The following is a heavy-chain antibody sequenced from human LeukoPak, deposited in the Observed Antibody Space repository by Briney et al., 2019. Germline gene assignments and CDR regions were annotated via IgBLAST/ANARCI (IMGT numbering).Heavy chain of an antibody. CDR1: GFTFSSYW. CDR2: IKQDGSEK. D-gene: IGHD3-10*01. V-gene: IGHV3-7*03. Sequence: GSLGLSCAASGFTFSSYWMSWVRQAPGKGLEWVANIKQDGSEKYYVDSVKGRFTISRDNAKNSLYLQMNSLRAEDTAVYYCARGDPGQRKYYSNWFDPWGQGTLVTVSS. CDR3: ARGDPGQRKYYSNWFDP. J-gene: IGHJ5*02.